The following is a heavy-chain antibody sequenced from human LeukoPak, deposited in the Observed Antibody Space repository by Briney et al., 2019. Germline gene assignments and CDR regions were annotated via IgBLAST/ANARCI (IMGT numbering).Heavy chain of an antibody. Sequence: GGSLRLSCAASGFTFSSSAMSWVRQAPGKGLEWVSTISGSGGSTYFADSVTGRFTISRDNSKNTLYLQMNSLRAEDTAVYYCAKESSLYGSGSYYRDYWGQGTLVTVSS. J-gene: IGHJ4*02. CDR1: GFTFSSSA. CDR3: AKESSLYGSGSYYRDY. V-gene: IGHV3-23*01. D-gene: IGHD3-10*01. CDR2: ISGSGGST.